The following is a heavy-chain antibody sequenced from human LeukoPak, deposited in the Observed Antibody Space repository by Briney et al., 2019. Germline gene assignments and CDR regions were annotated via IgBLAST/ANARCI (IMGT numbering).Heavy chain of an antibody. CDR3: ARVSDILTGYYKPCLDY. Sequence: GGPLRLSCAASGFSFSTNAMTWVRQAPGKGLEWVAVISYDGSNKYYADSVKGRFTISRDNSKNTLYLQMNSLRAEDTAVYYCARVSDILTGYYKPCLDYWGQGALVTVSS. CDR1: GFSFSTNA. D-gene: IGHD3-9*01. CDR2: ISYDGSNK. J-gene: IGHJ4*02. V-gene: IGHV3-30-3*01.